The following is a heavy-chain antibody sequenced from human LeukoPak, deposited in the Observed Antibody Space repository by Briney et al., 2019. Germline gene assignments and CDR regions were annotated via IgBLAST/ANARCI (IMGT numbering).Heavy chain of an antibody. CDR1: GFTFSSYG. D-gene: IGHD2-2*01. J-gene: IGHJ6*03. Sequence: GGSLRLSCAASGFTFSSYGMHWVRQAPGKGLEWVAFIRYDGSNKYYADSVKGRFTISRDNSKNTLYLQMNSLRAEDTAVYYCARFLASWDRYYMDVWGKGTTVSVSS. CDR3: ARFLASWDRYYMDV. CDR2: IRYDGSNK. V-gene: IGHV3-30*02.